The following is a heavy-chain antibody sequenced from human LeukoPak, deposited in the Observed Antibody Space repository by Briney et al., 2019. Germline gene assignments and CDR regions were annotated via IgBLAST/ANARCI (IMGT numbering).Heavy chain of an antibody. CDR3: AKTNGYYSD. Sequence: GGSLRLSCAASGFTFSSYGMNWVRQALWKGLEWVSGISGSGGTTYYADSVKGRFTISRDNSKNSLSLQVSSLRAEDTAVYYCAKTNGYYSDWGQGTLVTVSS. J-gene: IGHJ4*02. D-gene: IGHD3-22*01. V-gene: IGHV3-23*01. CDR2: ISGSGGTT. CDR1: GFTFSSYG.